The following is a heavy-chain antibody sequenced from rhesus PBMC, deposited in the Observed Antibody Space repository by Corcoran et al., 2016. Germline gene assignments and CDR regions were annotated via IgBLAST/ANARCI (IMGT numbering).Heavy chain of an antibody. CDR1: GGSISGNY. CDR2: ISGSGGST. J-gene: IGHJ6*01. CDR3: ARGTGLYGLDS. V-gene: IGHV4-173*01. D-gene: IGHD2-15*01. Sequence: QLQLQESGPGLMKPSETLSLTCAVSGGSISGNYGSWIRQPPGKGLEWIEGISGSGGSTDHNPSLKSRVTISTDTSKTQFSLQLGSVTAADTAVYYCARGTGLYGLDSWGQGVVVTVSS.